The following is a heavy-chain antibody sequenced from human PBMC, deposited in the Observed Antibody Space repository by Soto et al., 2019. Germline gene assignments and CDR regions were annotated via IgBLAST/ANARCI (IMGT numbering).Heavy chain of an antibody. CDR1: GFTFSDYY. Sequence: GGSLRRSCAASGFTFSDYYMSWIRQAPGKGLEWVSYISSSSSYTNYADSVKGRFTISRDNAKNSLYLQMNSLRAEDTAVYHCARSITDYYDSSGYYDDYWGQGTLVTVSS. D-gene: IGHD3-22*01. CDR3: ARSITDYYDSSGYYDDY. J-gene: IGHJ4*02. CDR2: ISSSSSYT. V-gene: IGHV3-11*03.